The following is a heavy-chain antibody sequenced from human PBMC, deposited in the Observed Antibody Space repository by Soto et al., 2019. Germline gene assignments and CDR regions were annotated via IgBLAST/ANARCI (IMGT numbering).Heavy chain of an antibody. CDR3: AKDLKRGLRGYAFDI. D-gene: IGHD2-21*02. V-gene: IGHV3-30*18. CDR2: ISYDGSNK. Sequence: PGGSLRLSCAASGFTFSSYGMHWVRQAPGKGLEWVAVISYDGSNKYYADSVKGRFTISRDNSKNTLYLQMNSLRAEDTAVYYCAKDLKRGLRGYAFDIWGQGTMVTVSS. J-gene: IGHJ3*02. CDR1: GFTFSSYG.